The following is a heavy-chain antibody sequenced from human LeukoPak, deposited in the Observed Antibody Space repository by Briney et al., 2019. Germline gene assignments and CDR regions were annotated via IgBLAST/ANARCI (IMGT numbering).Heavy chain of an antibody. D-gene: IGHD6-19*01. CDR3: AKGDSNGFGA. V-gene: IGHV3-23*01. J-gene: IGHJ5*02. CDR2: ISGYGAST. CDR1: GFTFGTTA. Sequence: PGGSLRLSCVASGFTFGTTAMSWVRQAPGKGLEWVSTISGYGASTYYADSVKGRFTFSRDNSKNTLYLQMNRLTAEDTAVYYGAKGDSNGFGAWGQGALVTVSS.